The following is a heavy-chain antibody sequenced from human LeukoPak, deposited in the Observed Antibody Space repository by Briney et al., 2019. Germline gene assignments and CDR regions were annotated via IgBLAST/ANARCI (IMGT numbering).Heavy chain of an antibody. Sequence: GGSLRLSCAASGFTFSGYGMHWVRQAPGKGLEWVAVISYDGSNKYYADSVKGRFTISRDNSKNTLYPQMNSLRAEDTAVYYCAKAGYSGHHFDYWGQGTLVTVSS. CDR3: AKAGYSGHHFDY. CDR1: GFTFSGYG. CDR2: ISYDGSNK. V-gene: IGHV3-30*18. D-gene: IGHD5-12*01. J-gene: IGHJ4*02.